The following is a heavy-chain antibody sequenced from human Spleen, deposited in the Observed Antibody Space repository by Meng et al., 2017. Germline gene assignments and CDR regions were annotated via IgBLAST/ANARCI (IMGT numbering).Heavy chain of an antibody. CDR1: GGSIRGYY. Sequence: SETLSLTCTVSGGSIRGYYWSWIRQPPGKGLEWIGYIYYSGSTNYNPSLKSRVTISVDTSKNQFSLKLSSVTAADTAVYYCARVGYYGSGSYYPDAFDIWGQGTMVTVSS. D-gene: IGHD3-10*01. J-gene: IGHJ3*02. CDR2: IYYSGST. CDR3: ARVGYYGSGSYYPDAFDI. V-gene: IGHV4-59*01.